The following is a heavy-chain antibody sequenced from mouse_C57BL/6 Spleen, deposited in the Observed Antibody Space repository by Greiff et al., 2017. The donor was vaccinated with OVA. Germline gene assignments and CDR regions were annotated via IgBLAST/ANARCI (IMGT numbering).Heavy chain of an antibody. Sequence: VQGVESGPGLVAPSQSLSITCTVSGFSLTSYGVDWVRQSPGKGLEWLGVIWGVGSTNYNSALNSRLSISKDNYKSQVFLKMNSLQTDDTAVYYCAGGYYSSRRFAYWGQGTLVTVSA. J-gene: IGHJ3*01. V-gene: IGHV2-6*01. D-gene: IGHD1-1*01. CDR2: IWGVGST. CDR1: GFSLTSYG. CDR3: AGGYYSSRRFAY.